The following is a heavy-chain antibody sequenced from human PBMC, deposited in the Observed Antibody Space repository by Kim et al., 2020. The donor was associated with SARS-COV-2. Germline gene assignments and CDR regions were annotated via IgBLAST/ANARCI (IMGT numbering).Heavy chain of an antibody. D-gene: IGHD5-18*01. J-gene: IGHJ5*02. CDR3: ARSKVRRGYSYGGRNNWFDP. Sequence: RVTISVDTSKNQFSLKLSSVTAADTAVYYCARSKVRRGYSYGGRNNWFDPWGQGTLVTVSS. V-gene: IGHV4-34*01.